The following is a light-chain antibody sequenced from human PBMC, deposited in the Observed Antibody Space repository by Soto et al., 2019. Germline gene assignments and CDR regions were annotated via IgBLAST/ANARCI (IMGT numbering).Light chain of an antibody. CDR3: QQRSNWPPLT. J-gene: IGKJ4*01. V-gene: IGKV3-11*01. Sequence: EIVLTQSPATLSLSPGERATLSCRASQSVSSYLARYQQKPGQAPRLLIYDASNRATGVPARFSGSGSGTDFTLTISSLEPEDFAVYFCQQRSNWPPLTFGGGTKVEIK. CDR1: QSVSSY. CDR2: DAS.